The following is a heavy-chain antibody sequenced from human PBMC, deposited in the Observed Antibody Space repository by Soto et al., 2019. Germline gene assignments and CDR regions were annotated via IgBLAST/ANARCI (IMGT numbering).Heavy chain of an antibody. CDR1: GGSISSYY. Sequence: PSETLSLTCTVSGGSISSYYWSWIRQPPGKGLEWIGYIYYSGSTNYNPSLKSRVTMSVDTSKNQFSLKLSSVTAADTAVYYCARLSGDAFDIWGQGTMVTVSS. J-gene: IGHJ3*02. CDR3: ARLSGDAFDI. D-gene: IGHD6-25*01. V-gene: IGHV4-59*08. CDR2: IYYSGST.